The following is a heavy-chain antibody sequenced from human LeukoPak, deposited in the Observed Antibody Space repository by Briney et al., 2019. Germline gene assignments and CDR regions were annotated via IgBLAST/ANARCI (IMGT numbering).Heavy chain of an antibody. D-gene: IGHD2-21*01. V-gene: IGHV1-2*02. CDR1: GYTFTGYY. Sequence: ASVKVSCKASGYTFTGYYMHWVRQAPGQGLEWMGWINPNSGGTNYAQKFQGRVTMTTDTSISTAYMELSGLRSDDTAVYYCSRRANCRGDCTLDYWGQGTLVTVSS. CDR3: SRRANCRGDCTLDY. CDR2: INPNSGGT. J-gene: IGHJ4*02.